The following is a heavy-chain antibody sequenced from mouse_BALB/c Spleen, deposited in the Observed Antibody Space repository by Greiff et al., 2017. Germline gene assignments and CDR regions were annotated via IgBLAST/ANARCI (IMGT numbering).Heavy chain of an antibody. V-gene: IGHV1-15*01. Sequence: VQLQQSGAELVRPGASVTLSCKASGYTFTDYEMHWVKQTPVHGLEWIGAIDPETGGTAYNQKFKGKATLTADKSSSTAYMELRSLTSEDSAVYYCTRHYYGSSYWGQGTTLTVSS. CDR2: IDPETGGT. J-gene: IGHJ2*01. D-gene: IGHD1-1*01. CDR3: TRHYYGSSY. CDR1: GYTFTDYE.